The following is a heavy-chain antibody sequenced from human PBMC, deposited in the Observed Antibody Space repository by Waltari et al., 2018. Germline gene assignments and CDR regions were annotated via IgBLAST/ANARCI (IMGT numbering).Heavy chain of an antibody. CDR1: GFTFGSYA. CDR3: ANKRGWFLYYFDY. CDR2: ISGSGGST. J-gene: IGHJ4*02. Sequence: EVQLLESGGGLVQPGGSLRLSCAASGFTFGSYALSWVRQAPGKGLEWVSAISGSGGSTYYADSVKGRFTISRDNSKNTLYLQMNSLRAEDTAVYYCANKRGWFLYYFDYWGQGTLVTVSS. D-gene: IGHD6-19*01. V-gene: IGHV3-23*01.